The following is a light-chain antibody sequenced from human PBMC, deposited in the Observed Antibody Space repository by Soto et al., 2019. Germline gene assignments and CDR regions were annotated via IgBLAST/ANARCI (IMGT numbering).Light chain of an antibody. CDR3: QQSYIVPYT. CDR1: ENIRNY. CDR2: VAS. J-gene: IGKJ2*01. V-gene: IGKV1-39*01. Sequence: DIQMTQSPSSLSASVGDRVTISCRSSENIRNYLIWYRQKPGKAPELLMYVASTLESGVPSRFSGSGLGTDFTLTIKSLQPEDFGVYYCQQSYIVPYTFGRGTSLDI.